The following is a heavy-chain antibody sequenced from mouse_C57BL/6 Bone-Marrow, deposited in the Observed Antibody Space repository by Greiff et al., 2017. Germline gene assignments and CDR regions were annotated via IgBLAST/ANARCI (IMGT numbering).Heavy chain of an antibody. J-gene: IGHJ3*01. CDR1: GYSITSGYY. V-gene: IGHV3-6*01. CDR2: ISYDGSN. D-gene: IGHD2-1*01. Sequence: EVQRVESGPGLVKPSQSLSLTCSVTGYSITSGYYWNWIRQFPGNKLEWMGYISYDGSNNYNPSLKNRISITRDTSKNQFFLKLNSVTTEDTATYYCASGGIYYGTPRGFAYWGQGTLVTVSA. CDR3: ASGGIYYGTPRGFAY.